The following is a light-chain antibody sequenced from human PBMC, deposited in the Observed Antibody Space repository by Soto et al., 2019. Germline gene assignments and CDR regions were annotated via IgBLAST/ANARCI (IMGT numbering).Light chain of an antibody. CDR3: SSYTRSNTWV. CDR2: DVT. V-gene: IGLV2-14*03. CDR1: SSDVGNYNF. J-gene: IGLJ3*02. Sequence: QSALTQPAAVSGSPGHSITISCTGTSSDVGNYNFVSWYQQHPGKAPKLLIYDVTSRPSGVSNRFSGSKSGKMASLTISGLQAEDEADYYCSSYTRSNTWVFGGGTKLTVL.